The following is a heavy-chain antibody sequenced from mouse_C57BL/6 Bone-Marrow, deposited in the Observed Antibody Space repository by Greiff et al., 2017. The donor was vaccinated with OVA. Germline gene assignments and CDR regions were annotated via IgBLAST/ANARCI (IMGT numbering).Heavy chain of an antibody. J-gene: IGHJ2*01. V-gene: IGHV1-9*01. CDR2: ILPGSGST. D-gene: IGHD2-5*01. CDR1: GYTFTGYW. Sequence: VKLMESGAELMKPGASVKLSCKATGYTFTGYWIEWVKQRPGHGLEWIGEILPGSGSTNDNEKFKGKATFTADTSSNTAYMQLSSLTTEDSAIYYGARDDYSNYVDYFDYWGQGTTLTVSS. CDR3: ARDDYSNYVDYFDY.